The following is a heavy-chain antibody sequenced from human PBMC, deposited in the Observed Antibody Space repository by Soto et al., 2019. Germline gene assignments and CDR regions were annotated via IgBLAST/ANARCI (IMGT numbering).Heavy chain of an antibody. CDR3: AKDYMAGYGDDVGWFDP. CDR1: GFTFSSYA. V-gene: IGHV3-23*01. Sequence: EVQLLESGGGLVQPGGSLRLSCAASGFTFSSYAMSWVRQAPGKGLEWVSAISGSGGSTYYADSVKGRFTISRDNSKNTLYLQMNSLRAEDTAVYYCAKDYMAGYGDDVGWFDPWGQGTLVTVSS. CDR2: ISGSGGST. D-gene: IGHD4-17*01. J-gene: IGHJ5*02.